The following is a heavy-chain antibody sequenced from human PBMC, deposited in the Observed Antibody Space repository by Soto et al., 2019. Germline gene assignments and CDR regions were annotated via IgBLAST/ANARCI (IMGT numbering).Heavy chain of an antibody. V-gene: IGHV2-5*01. CDR2: IYWNDFK. Sequence: XGPTRENPTETLPLSCTCAGFSVKTSGVGVGWIRQPPGKTLEWLALIYWNDFKRYTPSLESRLTITKDTSKNQVVLTVTNVDPADTATYYCAHSRGYNGYEGPPLYEMDVWAQRTTVTVSS. CDR3: AHSRGYNGYEGPPLYEMDV. CDR1: GFSVKTSGVG. J-gene: IGHJ6*02. D-gene: IGHD5-12*01.